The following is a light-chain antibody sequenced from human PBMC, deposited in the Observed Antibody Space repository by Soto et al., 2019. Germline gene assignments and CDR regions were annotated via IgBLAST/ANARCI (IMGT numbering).Light chain of an antibody. V-gene: IGLV2-8*01. Sequence: QSVLTQPPSASGSPGQSVTISCTGTSSDVGGFNYVSWYQQHPGKAPKVLIYEVNQRPSGVPNRFSGSKSGNTASLTASGLQAEDEADYYCSSFAVTNIFVFGTGTKVTVL. CDR2: EVN. J-gene: IGLJ1*01. CDR1: SSDVGGFNY. CDR3: SSFAVTNIFV.